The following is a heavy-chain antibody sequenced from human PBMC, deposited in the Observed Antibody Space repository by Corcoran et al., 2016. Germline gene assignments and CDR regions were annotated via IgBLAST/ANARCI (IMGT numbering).Heavy chain of an antibody. CDR1: GFTFSSYS. CDR2: ISSSSSTI. J-gene: IGHJ3*02. Sequence: EVQLVESGGGLVQPGGPLRLSCAASGFTFSSYSMNWVRQAPGKGLEWVSYISSSSSTIYYADSVKGRFTISRDNAKNSLYLQMNSLRDEETAVYYCAIYCSGGSCYSGNDAFDIWGQGTMVTVSS. V-gene: IGHV3-48*02. CDR3: AIYCSGGSCYSGNDAFDI. D-gene: IGHD2-15*01.